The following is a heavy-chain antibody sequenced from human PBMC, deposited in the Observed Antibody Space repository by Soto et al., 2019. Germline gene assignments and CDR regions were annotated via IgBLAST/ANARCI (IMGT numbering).Heavy chain of an antibody. CDR1: GFTFSSYG. CDR2: IAYDGSNK. Sequence: GGSLRLSCAASGFTFSSYGMYWVRQAPGKGLEWVAAIAYDGSNKYHADSVKGRFTISRDNSKNTLYLQMNSLRVEDTAVYYCARGGSRHFDSWGQGTLVTVSS. J-gene: IGHJ4*02. CDR3: ARGGSRHFDS. D-gene: IGHD3-16*01. V-gene: IGHV3-30*03.